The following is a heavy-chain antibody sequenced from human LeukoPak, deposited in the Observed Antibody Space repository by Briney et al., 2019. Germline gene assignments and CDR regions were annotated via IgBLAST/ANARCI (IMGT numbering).Heavy chain of an antibody. CDR3: ARHGDTYYYDSSGPWYFDY. D-gene: IGHD3-22*01. Sequence: SETLSLTCTVSGGSISSYYWSWIRQPAGKGLEWIGEINHSGSTNYNPSLKSRVTISVDTSKNQFSLKLSSVTAADTAVYYCARHGDTYYYDSSGPWYFDYWGQGTLVTVSS. CDR1: GGSISSYY. V-gene: IGHV4-34*01. J-gene: IGHJ4*02. CDR2: INHSGST.